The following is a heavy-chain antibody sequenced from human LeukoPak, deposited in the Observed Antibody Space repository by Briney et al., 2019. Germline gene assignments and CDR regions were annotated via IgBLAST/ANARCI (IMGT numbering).Heavy chain of an antibody. Sequence: SQTLSLTCAVSGGSISSGGYSWSWIRQPPGKGLEWIGYIYHSGSTYYNPSLKSRVTISVDRSKNQFSLKLNSVTAADTAVCYCARDDSSGYYHYWGQGTLVTVSS. CDR2: IYHSGST. CDR1: GGSISSGGYS. D-gene: IGHD3-22*01. CDR3: ARDDSSGYYHY. V-gene: IGHV4-30-2*01. J-gene: IGHJ4*02.